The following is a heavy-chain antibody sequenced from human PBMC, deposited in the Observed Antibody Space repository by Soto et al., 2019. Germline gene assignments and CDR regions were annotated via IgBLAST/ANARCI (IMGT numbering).Heavy chain of an antibody. V-gene: IGHV3-48*01. CDR2: ISSSSSTI. CDR3: ARDFGRGHSSSWLFGARAFDI. J-gene: IGHJ3*02. CDR1: GFTFSSYS. Sequence: PGGSLRLSCAASGFTFSSYSMNWVRQAPGKGQEWVSYISSSSSTIYYADSVKGRFTISRDNAKNSLYLQMNSLRAEDTAVYYCARDFGRGHSSSWLFGARAFDIWGQGTMVTVSS. D-gene: IGHD6-13*01.